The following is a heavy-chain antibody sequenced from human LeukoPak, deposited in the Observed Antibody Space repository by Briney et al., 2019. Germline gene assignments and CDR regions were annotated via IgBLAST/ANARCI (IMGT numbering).Heavy chain of an antibody. CDR2: IYYSGST. D-gene: IGHD3-10*01. Sequence: SETLSLTCTVSGGSISSNSYYWGWIRQSPGKGLEWIGSIYYSGSTYYKPSLKSRLTISVDTSKNHFSLKLSSVTAADTAVYYCARGSRNSGSTHDFDYWGQGTLVTVSS. V-gene: IGHV4-39*02. CDR1: GGSISSNSYY. J-gene: IGHJ4*02. CDR3: ARGSRNSGSTHDFDY.